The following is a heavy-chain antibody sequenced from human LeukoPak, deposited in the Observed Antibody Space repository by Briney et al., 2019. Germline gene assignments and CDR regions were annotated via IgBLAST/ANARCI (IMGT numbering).Heavy chain of an antibody. D-gene: IGHD4-23*01. CDR1: GFTFRSYA. Sequence: GGSLRLSCAASGFTFRSYAVHWVRQAPGKGLEWVTVISYDGSDKHYADSVKGRFTISRDNSKNTLYLQMNSLRAEDTAVYYCARDYGGNSADYYFDYWGQGTLVTVSS. V-gene: IGHV3-30*04. CDR3: ARDYGGNSADYYFDY. CDR2: ISYDGSDK. J-gene: IGHJ4*02.